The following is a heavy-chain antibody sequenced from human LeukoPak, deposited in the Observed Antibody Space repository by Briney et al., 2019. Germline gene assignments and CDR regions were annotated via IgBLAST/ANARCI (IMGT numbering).Heavy chain of an antibody. J-gene: IGHJ6*03. CDR2: ITSNGGST. CDR3: ARSRGLDLHYYYMDV. D-gene: IGHD3-10*01. V-gene: IGHV3-64*01. Sequence: GGSLRLSCAVSGFTFRSYTMHWVRQAPGKGLEYVSAITSNGGSTYYANSVKGRFTISRDNSKNTLYLQMGSLRVEDMAVYYCARSRGLDLHYYYMDVWGKGTTVTVSS. CDR1: GFTFRSYT.